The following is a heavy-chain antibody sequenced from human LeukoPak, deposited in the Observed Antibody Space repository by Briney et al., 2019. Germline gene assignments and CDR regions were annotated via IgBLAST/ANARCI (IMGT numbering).Heavy chain of an antibody. J-gene: IGHJ4*02. CDR3: ARDAGYCSGGSCYHDDY. Sequence: SVKVSCKAFGGTFSSYAISWVRQAPGQGLEWMGGIIPIFGTANYAQKFQGRVTITADESTSTAYMELSSLRSEDTAVYYCARDAGYCSGGSCYHDDYWGQGTLVTVSS. CDR2: IIPIFGTA. V-gene: IGHV1-69*13. CDR1: GGTFSSYA. D-gene: IGHD2-15*01.